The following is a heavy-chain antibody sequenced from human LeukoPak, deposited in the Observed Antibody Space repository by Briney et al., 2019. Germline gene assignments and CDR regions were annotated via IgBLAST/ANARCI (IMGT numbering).Heavy chain of an antibody. V-gene: IGHV4-4*07. Sequence: SETLSLTCTVSGGSISSYYWSWIRQPAGKGLEWIGRIYTSGSTNYNPSLKSRVTISVDTSKNQFSLKLSSVTAADTAVYYCGGSYPYYYYYYMDVWGKGTTVTISS. D-gene: IGHD3-16*02. J-gene: IGHJ6*03. CDR3: GGSYPYYYYYYMDV. CDR1: GGSISSYY. CDR2: IYTSGST.